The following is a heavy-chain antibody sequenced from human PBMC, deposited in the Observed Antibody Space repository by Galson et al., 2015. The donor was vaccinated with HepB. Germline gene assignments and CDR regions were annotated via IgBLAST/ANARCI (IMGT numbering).Heavy chain of an antibody. CDR3: ARDGFWSGYPDLDY. CDR2: IKQDGSAK. J-gene: IGHJ4*02. V-gene: IGHV3-7*03. D-gene: IGHD3-3*01. Sequence: LRLSCAASGFTFRSYWMSWFRQAPGKGLEWVANIKQDGSAKYYVDSVKGRFTISRDNAKNSLYLQMNSLRAEDTAVYYCARDGFWSGYPDLDYWGQGTLVTVSS. CDR1: GFTFRSYW.